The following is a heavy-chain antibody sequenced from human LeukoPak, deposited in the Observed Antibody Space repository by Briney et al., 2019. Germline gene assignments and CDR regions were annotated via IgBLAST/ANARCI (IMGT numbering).Heavy chain of an antibody. CDR1: GDSIASGGYY. J-gene: IGHJ5*02. CDR2: IYYSVST. Sequence: SETLSLTCTVSGDSIASGGYYWNWIRQPPGKGLEWIGYIYYSVSTNYNLSLKSRVTISVDTSENQFSLKLTSVTAADTAVYYCARGGRGRNWFDPWGQGTLVTVSS. V-gene: IGHV4-61*08. D-gene: IGHD3-10*01. CDR3: ARGGRGRNWFDP.